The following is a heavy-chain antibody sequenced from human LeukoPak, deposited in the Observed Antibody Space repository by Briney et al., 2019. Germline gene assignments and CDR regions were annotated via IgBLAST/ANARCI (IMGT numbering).Heavy chain of an antibody. J-gene: IGHJ4*02. D-gene: IGHD3-3*01. Sequence: GGSLRLSCAASGFTFSSYAMSWVRQAPGKGLEWVSAISGSGGSTYYADSVKGRFTISRDNSKNTLYLQMNSLRAEDTAVYYCAKGPLNYDFWSGYYRGLYDYWGQGTLVTVSS. CDR2: ISGSGGST. CDR3: AKGPLNYDFWSGYYRGLYDY. V-gene: IGHV3-23*01. CDR1: GFTFSSYA.